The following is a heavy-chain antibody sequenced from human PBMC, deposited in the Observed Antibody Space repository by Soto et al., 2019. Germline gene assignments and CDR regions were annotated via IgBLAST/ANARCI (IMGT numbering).Heavy chain of an antibody. CDR3: ARTSYYDSTGYYNLDV. CDR1: GAPITSNNW. D-gene: IGHD3-22*01. Sequence: SETLSLTCAVSGAPITSNNWWACLRRSPGKGLEWIGEIHHSETTNYNPSPNSRVSISVDKSKNQFSLKLNSVNAADTADFYCARTSYYDSTGYYNLDVWGPGTTVTVSS. J-gene: IGHJ6*02. V-gene: IGHV4-4*02. CDR2: IHHSETT.